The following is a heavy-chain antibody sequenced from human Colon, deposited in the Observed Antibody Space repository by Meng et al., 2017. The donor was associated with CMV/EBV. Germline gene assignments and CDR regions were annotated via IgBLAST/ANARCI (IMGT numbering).Heavy chain of an antibody. CDR1: RLSMSQFW. D-gene: IGHD3-16*01. Sequence: ESLQISCVDSRLSMSQFWMSWVRQAPGKGLEWVANIKQDGSDQNYVDSVKGRFTISRDNAKNSLYLQMNSLRVEDTAVYYCVRGQGIMYVWGQGTLVTVSS. J-gene: IGHJ4*02. CDR2: IKQDGSDQ. CDR3: VRGQGIMYV. V-gene: IGHV3-7*01.